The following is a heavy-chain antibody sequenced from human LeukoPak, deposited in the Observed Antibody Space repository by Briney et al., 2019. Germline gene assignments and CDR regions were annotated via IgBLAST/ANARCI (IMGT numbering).Heavy chain of an antibody. D-gene: IGHD2-21*02. Sequence: SETLSLTCAVYGGSFSGYYWSWIRQPPGKGLEWIGDINHSGSTNYNPSLKSRVTISVDTSKNQFSLKLSSVTAADTAVYYCARGNIVVVTAINWFDPWGQGTLVTVSS. CDR3: ARGNIVVVTAINWFDP. J-gene: IGHJ5*02. CDR1: GGSFSGYY. CDR2: INHSGST. V-gene: IGHV4-34*01.